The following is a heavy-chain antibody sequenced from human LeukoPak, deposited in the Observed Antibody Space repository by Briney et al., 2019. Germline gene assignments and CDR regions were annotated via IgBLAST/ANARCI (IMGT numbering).Heavy chain of an antibody. CDR1: GGSISSSSYY. CDR2: IYTSGNT. D-gene: IGHD3-3*01. Sequence: PSETLSLTCTVSGGSISSSSYYWSWIRQPAGKGLEWIGRIYTSGNTNYNPSLKSRVTISVDTSKHQFSLKLSSVTAADTAVYYCARLSDYDFWSGYSGYYYYMDVWGKGTTVTVSS. CDR3: ARLSDYDFWSGYSGYYYYMDV. V-gene: IGHV4-61*02. J-gene: IGHJ6*03.